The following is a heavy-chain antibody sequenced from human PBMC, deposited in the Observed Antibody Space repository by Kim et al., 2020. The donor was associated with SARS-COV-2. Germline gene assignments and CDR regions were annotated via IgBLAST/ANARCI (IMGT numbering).Heavy chain of an antibody. V-gene: IGHV3-23*01. CDR3: AKAAMPPPYSGYDCLDY. D-gene: IGHD5-12*01. CDR1: GFTFSSYA. J-gene: IGHJ4*01. Sequence: GGSLRLSCAASGFTFSSYAMSWVRQAPGKGLEWVSAISGSGGSTYYADSVKGRFTISRDNSKNTLYLQMNSLRAEDTAVYYCAKAAMPPPYSGYDCLDYWGHGTLVTVSS. CDR2: ISGSGGST.